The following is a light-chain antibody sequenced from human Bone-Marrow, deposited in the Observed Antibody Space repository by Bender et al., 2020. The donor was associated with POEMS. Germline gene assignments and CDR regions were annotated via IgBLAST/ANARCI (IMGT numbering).Light chain of an antibody. V-gene: IGLV1-44*01. CDR1: SSNIGTNP. CDR3: AGLEDRLKCWG. Sequence: QSVLTQPPSASGTPGQRVTISCSGSSSNIGTNPVNWYQQLPGTAPKLLIYKNSQRPSGVPDRFSGSKSGTSASLAISGLQVWDGADYFRAGLEDRLKCWGFGGGTQLTVL. CDR2: KNS. J-gene: IGLJ5*01.